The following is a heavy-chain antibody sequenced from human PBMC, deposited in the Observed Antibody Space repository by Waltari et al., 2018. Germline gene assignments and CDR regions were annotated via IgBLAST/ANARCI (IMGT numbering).Heavy chain of an antibody. V-gene: IGHV1-2*02. CDR3: AREGAAAGTGADY. J-gene: IGHJ4*02. CDR2: VTPNSGGT. CDR1: GYTFTGYY. D-gene: IGHD6-13*01. Sequence: QVQLVQSGAEVKKPGASVKVSCKASGYTFTGYYMHWVRQAPGQGLEWMGWVTPNSGGTTYAVKFQGRGTVTRDTSISTAYMELRRLRSDDTAVYYCAREGAAAGTGADYWGQGTLVTVSS.